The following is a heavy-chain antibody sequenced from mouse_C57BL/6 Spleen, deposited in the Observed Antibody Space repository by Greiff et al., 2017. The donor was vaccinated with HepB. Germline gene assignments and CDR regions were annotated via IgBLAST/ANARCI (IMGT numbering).Heavy chain of an antibody. J-gene: IGHJ3*01. CDR3: ARDELDRSGFSFAY. Sequence: VQLQQSGAELARPGASVKLSCKASGYTFTSYGISWVKQSPGQGLEWIGEIYPRSGNTYYNEKIKGKATLTADKSSSTAYMELRSLTSEDAAVYFCARDELDRSGFSFAYWGQATLVTVSA. V-gene: IGHV1-81*01. CDR1: GYTFTSYG. D-gene: IGHD3-2*02. CDR2: IYPRSGNT.